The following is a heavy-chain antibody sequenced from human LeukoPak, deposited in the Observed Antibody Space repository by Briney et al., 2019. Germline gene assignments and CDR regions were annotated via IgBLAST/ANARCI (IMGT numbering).Heavy chain of an antibody. V-gene: IGHV3-7*01. J-gene: IGHJ4*02. CDR3: ARDPPY. Sequence: GGSLRLSCAASGFSFSYYWMSWVRQAPGKGPEWVANIKPDGTEKYYVDSVKGRFTISRDNAKNSLYLQMNSLRAEDTAVYYCARDPPYWGQGTLVTVSS. CDR2: IKPDGTEK. CDR1: GFSFSYYW.